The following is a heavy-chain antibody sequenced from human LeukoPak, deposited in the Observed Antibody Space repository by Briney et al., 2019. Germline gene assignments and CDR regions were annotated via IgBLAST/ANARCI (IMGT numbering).Heavy chain of an antibody. V-gene: IGHV3-7*03. J-gene: IGHJ4*02. CDR3: ARRYFDS. Sequence: GGSLRLSCAASGFTFSNYNMNWVRQAPGKGLEWVANIKQDGSAKYYVDSVKGRFTISRDNAKNSLYLQMNSLRAEDTAVYYCARRYFDSWGQGTLVTVSS. CDR1: GFTFSNYN. CDR2: IKQDGSAK.